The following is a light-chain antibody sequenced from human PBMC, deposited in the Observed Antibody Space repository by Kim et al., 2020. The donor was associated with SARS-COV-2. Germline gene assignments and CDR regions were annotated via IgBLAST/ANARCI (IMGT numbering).Light chain of an antibody. CDR2: AAS. CDR1: QGITNY. J-gene: IGKJ1*01. CDR3: QKYDSAPRT. V-gene: IGKV1-27*01. Sequence: DIQMTQSPSSLSASVGDRVTITCRASQGITNYLVWYQQKPGKVPKLLIYAASTLQSGVPSRFTGSGSGTDFTLTISSLQPEDVATYYCQKYDSAPRTFGQGTKVDIK.